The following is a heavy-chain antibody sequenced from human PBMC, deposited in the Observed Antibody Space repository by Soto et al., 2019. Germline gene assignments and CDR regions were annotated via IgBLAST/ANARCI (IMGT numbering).Heavy chain of an antibody. J-gene: IGHJ5*02. V-gene: IGHV1-69*13. Sequence: ASVKVSCKASGGTFSSYAISWVRQAPGQGLEWMGGIIPIFGTANYAQKFQGRVTITADESTSTAYMELSSLRSEDTAVYYCARHRSDYYDSSGYYPWGQGTLVTVSS. CDR2: IIPIFGTA. CDR3: ARHRSDYYDSSGYYP. D-gene: IGHD3-22*01. CDR1: GGTFSSYA.